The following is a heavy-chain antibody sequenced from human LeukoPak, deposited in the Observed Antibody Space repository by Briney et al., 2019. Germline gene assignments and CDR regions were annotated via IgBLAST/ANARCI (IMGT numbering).Heavy chain of an antibody. V-gene: IGHV3-20*04. CDR3: ARDNSGSWNLFYFDI. J-gene: IGHJ4*02. Sequence: PGGSLRLSCAASGFTFDDYAMNWVRQAPGKGLEWVSGINWNGGSTGYADSVKGRFTISRDSAKNSLYLQMNSLRAEDAALYYCARDNSGSWNLFYFDIWGQGTLVTVSS. D-gene: IGHD6-13*01. CDR2: INWNGGST. CDR1: GFTFDDYA.